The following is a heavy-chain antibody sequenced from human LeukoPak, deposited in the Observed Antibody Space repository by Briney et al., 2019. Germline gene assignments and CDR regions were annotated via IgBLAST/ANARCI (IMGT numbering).Heavy chain of an antibody. J-gene: IGHJ4*02. V-gene: IGHV3-23*01. CDR1: GFTLSSHA. D-gene: IGHD3-16*01. CDR3: TGGGGY. Sequence: GGSLRLSCTVSGFTLSSHAMNWVRQAPGEGLEWVSAMSGGSDNTYYADSVKGRFTLSRDTSKNTLYLQLDSLRAEDTALYYCTGGGGYWGQGTLVTVSS. CDR2: MSGGSDNT.